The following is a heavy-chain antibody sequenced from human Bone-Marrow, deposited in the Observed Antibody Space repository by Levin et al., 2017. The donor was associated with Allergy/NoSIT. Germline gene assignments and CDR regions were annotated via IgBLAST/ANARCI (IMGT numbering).Heavy chain of an antibody. CDR2: ISDDGGST. D-gene: IGHD5-12*01. CDR3: VKVRSGYVFVGSWFDP. Sequence: TGGSLRLSCSASGFTFSSYAMHWVRQAPGKGLEYVSAISDDGGSTYYADSVKGRFTISRDNSKNTLYLQMSSLRIEDTAVYYCVKVRSGYVFVGSWFDPWGQGTLVTVSS. CDR1: GFTFSSYA. J-gene: IGHJ5*02. V-gene: IGHV3-64D*06.